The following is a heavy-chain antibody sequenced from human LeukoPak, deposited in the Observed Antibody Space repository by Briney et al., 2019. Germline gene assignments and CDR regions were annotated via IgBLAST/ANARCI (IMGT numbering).Heavy chain of an antibody. CDR3: ARGPRYVWGSYRFNNWFDP. J-gene: IGHJ5*02. V-gene: IGHV4-34*01. Sequence: SETLSLTCAVYGGSFSGYYWRWIRQPPGKGLEWIGEINHSGSTNYNPSLKSRVTISVDTSKNQFSLKLSSVTAADTAVYYCARGPRYVWGSYRFNNWFDPWGQGTLVTVSS. D-gene: IGHD3-16*02. CDR1: GGSFSGYY. CDR2: INHSGST.